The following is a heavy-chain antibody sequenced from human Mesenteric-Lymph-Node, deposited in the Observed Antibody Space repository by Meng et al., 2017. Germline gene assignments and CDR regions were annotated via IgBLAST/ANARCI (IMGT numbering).Heavy chain of an antibody. CDR1: GYTFTGYY. J-gene: IGHJ4*02. V-gene: IGHV1-2*06. CDR3: ARDVRGYNYGFFDS. CDR2: INPNSGGT. Sequence: ASVKVSCKASGYTFTGYYMHWVRQAPGQGLEWMGRINPNSGGTNYAQKFQGRVTMTRDTSISTAYMELSRMRSDDTAVYYCARDVRGYNYGFFDSWGQGTLVTVSS. D-gene: IGHD5-18*01.